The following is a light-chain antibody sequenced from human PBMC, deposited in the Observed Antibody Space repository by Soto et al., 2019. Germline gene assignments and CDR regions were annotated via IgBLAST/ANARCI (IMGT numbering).Light chain of an antibody. Sequence: QSALTQPASVSGSPGQSITISCTGTSSDIGGYNSVSWYQQHPRKAPKLVIYEVTNRPSGISNRFSGSKSGNTASLTISGLQAEDEADYYCSSYTRGNTYVFGTGTKVTVL. V-gene: IGLV2-14*01. CDR2: EVT. CDR1: SSDIGGYNS. J-gene: IGLJ1*01. CDR3: SSYTRGNTYV.